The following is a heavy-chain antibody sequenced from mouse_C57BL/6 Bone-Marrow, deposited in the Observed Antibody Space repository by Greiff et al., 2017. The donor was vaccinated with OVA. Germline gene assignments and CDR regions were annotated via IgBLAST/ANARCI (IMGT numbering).Heavy chain of an antibody. J-gene: IGHJ2*01. CDR3: ARSPFTTVVAVDY. CDR2: IDPSDSET. CDR1: GYTFTSYW. V-gene: IGHV1-52*01. Sequence: QVQLQQSGPELVRPGSSVKLSCKASGYTFTSYWMHWVKQRPIQGLEWIGNIDPSDSETHYNQKFKDKATLTVDKSSSTAYMQLSSLTSEDSAVYYCARSPFTTVVAVDYWGQGTTLTVSS. D-gene: IGHD1-1*01.